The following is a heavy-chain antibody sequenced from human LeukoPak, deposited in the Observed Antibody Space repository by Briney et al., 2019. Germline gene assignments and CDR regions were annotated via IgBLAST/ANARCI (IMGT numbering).Heavy chain of an antibody. J-gene: IGHJ4*02. Sequence: PGGSLRLSCVASGFTVSSNYMRWVRQAPGKGLEWVSVIYSGGNTYYADSVKGRFTISRDDSKNTLYLQMNSLRAEDTAVYYCARGHSYSYGQYSDCWGQGTLVTVSS. V-gene: IGHV3-66*01. D-gene: IGHD5-18*01. CDR1: GFTVSSNY. CDR2: IYSGGNT. CDR3: ARGHSYSYGQYSDC.